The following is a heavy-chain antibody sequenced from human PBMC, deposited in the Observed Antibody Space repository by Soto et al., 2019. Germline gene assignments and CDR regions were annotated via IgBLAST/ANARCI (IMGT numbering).Heavy chain of an antibody. V-gene: IGHV3-30*04. CDR2: ISHDGSHE. Sequence: PGGSLRLSCAASGLSIYTSAMHWVRQAPGKGLEWVAMISHDGSHEYYGDSAKGRFSVSRDNSQNILHLQMNSLRIEDTAVYFCARNTDHRLVRGWLDPWGQGTLVTVSS. CDR1: GLSIYTSA. CDR3: ARNTDHRLVRGWLDP. J-gene: IGHJ5*02. D-gene: IGHD3-10*01.